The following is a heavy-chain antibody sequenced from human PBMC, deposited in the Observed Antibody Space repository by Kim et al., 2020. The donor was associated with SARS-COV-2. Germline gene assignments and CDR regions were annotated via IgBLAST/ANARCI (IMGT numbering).Heavy chain of an antibody. V-gene: IGHV3-48*02. Sequence: GGSLRLSCAASGFTFSSYSMNWVRQAPGKGLEWFSYISSSSSTIYYADSVKGRFTISRDNAKNSLYLQMNSLRDEDTAVYYCARDYYYGSGRKSETNYYYYYGMDVWGQGTTVTVSS. CDR3: ARDYYYGSGRKSETNYYYYYGMDV. CDR2: ISSSSSTI. CDR1: GFTFSSYS. D-gene: IGHD3-10*01. J-gene: IGHJ6*02.